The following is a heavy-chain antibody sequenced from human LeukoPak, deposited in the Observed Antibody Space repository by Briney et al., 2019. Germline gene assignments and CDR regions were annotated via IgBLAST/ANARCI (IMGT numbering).Heavy chain of an antibody. Sequence: PGGSLRLSCAASEFTFSGFAMSWVRQAPGKGLEWVAVISYDGSNKYYADSVKGRFTISRDNSKNTLYLQMNSLRAEDTAVYYCARDPPNYGDTYYFDYWGQGTLVTVSS. CDR1: EFTFSGFA. D-gene: IGHD4-17*01. CDR3: ARDPPNYGDTYYFDY. CDR2: ISYDGSNK. J-gene: IGHJ4*02. V-gene: IGHV3-30-3*01.